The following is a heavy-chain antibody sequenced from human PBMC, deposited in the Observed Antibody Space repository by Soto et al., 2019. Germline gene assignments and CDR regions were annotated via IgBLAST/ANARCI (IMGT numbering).Heavy chain of an antibody. CDR3: AKLLPASNFGY. CDR1: GFTYRSYA. J-gene: IGHJ4*02. Sequence: PGGSLRLSCAASGFTYRSYAMIWGRQAPGKGLEWVSAIAAIGSPTFYTDSVKGRFTISRDNTKNTLYLQMNSLRAEDTAVYYSAKLLPASNFGYWGQGTLVTVSS. CDR2: IAAIGSPT. V-gene: IGHV3-23*01. D-gene: IGHD2-2*01.